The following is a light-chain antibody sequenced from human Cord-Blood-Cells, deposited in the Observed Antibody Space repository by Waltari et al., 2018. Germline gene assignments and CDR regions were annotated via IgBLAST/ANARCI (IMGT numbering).Light chain of an antibody. V-gene: IGKV3-11*01. CDR3: QQRSNWLT. CDR2: DAS. CDR1: QSVSSS. Sequence: EIVLTQSPATLSLSPGERATLSSRASQSVSSSLPWYQQKPGPAPRLLIYDASNRATGIPAMFSGRGSGADVTLTSSSLEPEDFAVYYWQQRSNWLTFGGGTKVEIK. J-gene: IGKJ4*02.